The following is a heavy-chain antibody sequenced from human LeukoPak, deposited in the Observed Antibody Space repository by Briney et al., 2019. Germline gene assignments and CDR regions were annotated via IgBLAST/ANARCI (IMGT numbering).Heavy chain of an antibody. CDR2: IWYDGRNK. CDR1: GFIFSNYG. J-gene: IGHJ4*02. V-gene: IGHV3-33*01. Sequence: PGRPLRLSRAASGFIFSNYGMHWVRQAPGKGREEGGDIWYDGRNKYYADSVKGRFTISRDNSTTTLYLQMNSLRAEDTAVYYCARVQGSGSYFSYFDYWGQGTLVTVSS. D-gene: IGHD1-26*01. CDR3: ARVQGSGSYFSYFDY.